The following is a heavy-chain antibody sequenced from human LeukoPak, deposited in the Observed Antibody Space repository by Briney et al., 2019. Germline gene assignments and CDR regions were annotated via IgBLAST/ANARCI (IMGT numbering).Heavy chain of an antibody. CDR3: AKDVVSPQDSYYMDV. CDR1: GFTFSSYG. J-gene: IGHJ6*03. Sequence: PGGSLRLSCAASGFTFSSYGMSWVRQAPGKGLEWVSAISGSGGSTYYADSVKGRFTISRDNSKNTLYLQMNSLRAEDTAVYYCAKDVVSPQDSYYMDVWGKGTTVTISS. CDR2: ISGSGGST. D-gene: IGHD5/OR15-5a*01. V-gene: IGHV3-23*01.